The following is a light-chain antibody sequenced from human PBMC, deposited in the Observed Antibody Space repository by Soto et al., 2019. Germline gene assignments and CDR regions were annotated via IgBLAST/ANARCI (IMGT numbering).Light chain of an antibody. J-gene: IGKJ3*01. V-gene: IGKV3-15*01. Sequence: ETVMTQSPATLSVSPGERATLSCRASQSVSSNLAWYQKKPGQAPRLLIYGASTMATGIPARFSGSGSGTEFTLPISSLQSEDFAVYYCQQYNYWPPFTFGPGTKVEIK. CDR1: QSVSSN. CDR3: QQYNYWPPFT. CDR2: GAS.